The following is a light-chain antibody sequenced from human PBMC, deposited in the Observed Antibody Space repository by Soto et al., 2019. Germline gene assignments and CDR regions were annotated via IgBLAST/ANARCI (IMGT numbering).Light chain of an antibody. J-gene: IGKJ1*01. CDR3: QQYIRSGT. CDR2: GSS. V-gene: IGKV3-20*01. CDR1: QSVSSIY. Sequence: VSTQPQDKLYLXPXERAXPSCXASQSVSSIYLAWYQQKPCQAPRVLIYGSSNRSTDIPDRFSGSGSGTDFTLNISRLKREVFAVYYCQQYIRSGTFGQGTKVDI.